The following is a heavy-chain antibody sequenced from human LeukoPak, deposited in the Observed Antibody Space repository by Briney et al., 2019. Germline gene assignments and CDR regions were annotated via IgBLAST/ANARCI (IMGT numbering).Heavy chain of an antibody. D-gene: IGHD3-10*01. CDR2: INPNSGGT. CDR3: ARDRFGEFNFDY. Sequence: ASMKVSCKASGYTFTGYYMHWVRQAPGQGLEWMGRINPNSGGTNYAQKFQGRVTMTRDTSISTAYMELSRLRSDDTAVYYCARDRFGEFNFDYWGQGTLVTVSS. CDR1: GYTFTGYY. V-gene: IGHV1-2*06. J-gene: IGHJ4*02.